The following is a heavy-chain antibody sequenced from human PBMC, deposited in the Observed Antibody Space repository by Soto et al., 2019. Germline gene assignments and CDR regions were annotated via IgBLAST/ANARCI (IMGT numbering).Heavy chain of an antibody. J-gene: IGHJ4*02. CDR2: IWYDGSNK. CDR3: ARGTRGSSSWYSVFDY. D-gene: IGHD6-13*01. Sequence: ESGGGVVQPGRSLRLSCAASGFTFSSYGMHWVRQAPGKGLEWVAVIWYDGSNKYYADSVKGRFTISRDNSKNTLYLQMNSLRAEDTAVYYCARGTRGSSSWYSVFDYWGQGTLVTVSS. CDR1: GFTFSSYG. V-gene: IGHV3-33*01.